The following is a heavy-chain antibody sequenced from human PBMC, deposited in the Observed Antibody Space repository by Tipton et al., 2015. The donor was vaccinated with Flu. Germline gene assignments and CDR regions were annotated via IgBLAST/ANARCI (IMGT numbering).Heavy chain of an antibody. CDR2: ISYDGSNK. V-gene: IGHV3-30-3*01. CDR1: GFTFSIYA. D-gene: IGHD1-26*01. J-gene: IGHJ3*02. Sequence: RSLRLSCAASGFTFSIYAMSWVRQAPGKRLEWVAVISYDGSNKYYADSVKGRFTISRDNSKNTLYLQMNSLRAEDTAVYYCARGGIVGALEGFDIWGQGAKVNVPS. CDR3: ARGGIVGALEGFDI.